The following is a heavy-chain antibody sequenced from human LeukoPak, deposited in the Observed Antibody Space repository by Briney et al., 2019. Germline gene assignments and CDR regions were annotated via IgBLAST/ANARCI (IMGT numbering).Heavy chain of an antibody. J-gene: IGHJ4*02. V-gene: IGHV4-59*07. CDR3: ARAYSGYDPEDY. Sequence: SHTPSLTLTFSGGSISSYYWSLIRHPPRNGLEWIGYIYYSGSNNYTPSIKSRVTISVATYKHQFSLKLSFVTAADTAVYYCARAYSGYDPEDYWRQGTVVPVSS. CDR2: IYYSGSN. CDR1: GGSISSYY. D-gene: IGHD5-12*01.